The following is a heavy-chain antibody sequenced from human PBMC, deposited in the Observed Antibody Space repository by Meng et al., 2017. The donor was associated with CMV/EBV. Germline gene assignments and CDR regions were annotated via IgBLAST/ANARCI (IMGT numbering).Heavy chain of an antibody. Sequence: GESLKISCAASGFTFSSYGMHWVRQAPGKGLEWVAFIRYDGSNKYYADSVKGRFTISRDNSKNTLYLQMNSLRAEDTAVYYCARAARVYCSSTSCYIDYWGQGTLVTVSS. V-gene: IGHV3-30*02. CDR3: ARAARVYCSSTSCYIDY. CDR2: IRYDGSNK. CDR1: GFTFSSYG. D-gene: IGHD2-2*01. J-gene: IGHJ4*02.